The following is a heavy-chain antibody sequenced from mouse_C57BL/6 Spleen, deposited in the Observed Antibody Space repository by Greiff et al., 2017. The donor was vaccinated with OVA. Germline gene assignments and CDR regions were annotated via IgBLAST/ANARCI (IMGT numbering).Heavy chain of an antibody. CDR3: ARKGLRRLYYYAMDY. J-gene: IGHJ4*01. V-gene: IGHV1-18*01. CDR2: INPNNGGT. Sequence: EVQLQQSGPELVKPGASVKIPCKASGYTFTDYNMDWVKQSHGKSLEWIGDINPNNGGTIYNQKFKGKATLTVDNSSSTAYMELRSLTSEDTAVYYCARKGLRRLYYYAMDYWGQGTSVTVSS. D-gene: IGHD2-12*01. CDR1: GYTFTDYN.